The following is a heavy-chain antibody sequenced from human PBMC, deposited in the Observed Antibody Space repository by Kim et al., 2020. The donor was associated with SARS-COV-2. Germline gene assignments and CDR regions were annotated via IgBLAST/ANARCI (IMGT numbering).Heavy chain of an antibody. CDR2: IIPIFGTA. Sequence: SVKVSCKASGGTFSSYAISWVRQAPGQGLEWMGGIIPIFGTANYAQKFQGRVTITADKSTSTAYMELSSLRSEDTAVYYCAGTVVIPGNYYGMDVWGQGTTVTVSS. CDR1: GGTFSSYA. J-gene: IGHJ6*02. D-gene: IGHD2-15*01. V-gene: IGHV1-69*06. CDR3: AGTVVIPGNYYGMDV.